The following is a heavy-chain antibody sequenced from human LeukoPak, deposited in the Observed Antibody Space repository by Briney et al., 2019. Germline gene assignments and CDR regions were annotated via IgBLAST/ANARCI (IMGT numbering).Heavy chain of an antibody. CDR2: IYTGGST. Sequence: GGSLRLSCAASGLTVSSNYMSWVRQAPGKGLEWVSVIYTGGSTYYADSVKGRFTISRDNSKNTLYLQMNSLRAEDTAVYYCAKPGRGGMTGAFDIWGQGTMVTVSS. CDR1: GLTVSSNY. V-gene: IGHV3-53*01. CDR3: AKPGRGGMTGAFDI. D-gene: IGHD3-10*01. J-gene: IGHJ3*02.